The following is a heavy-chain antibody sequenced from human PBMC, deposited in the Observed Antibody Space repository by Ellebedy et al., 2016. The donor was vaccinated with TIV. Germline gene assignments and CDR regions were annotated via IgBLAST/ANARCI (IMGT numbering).Heavy chain of an antibody. CDR3: VRGPYDGTGYYYPY. CDR2: IYPSGST. V-gene: IGHV4-4*07. CDR1: GDSISSYY. J-gene: IGHJ4*02. Sequence: SETLSLTXIVSGDSISSYYWSWIRQPAGKGLEYIGRIYPSGSTNYNPSLESRVTMSVDTSKNQFFLKLSSVTAADTAVYYCVRGPYDGTGYYYPYWGQGTLVTVSS. D-gene: IGHD3-22*01.